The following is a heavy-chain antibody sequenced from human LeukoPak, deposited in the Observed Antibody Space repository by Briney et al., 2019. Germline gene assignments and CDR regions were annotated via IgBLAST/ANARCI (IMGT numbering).Heavy chain of an antibody. CDR1: GYTFTSHY. Sequence: ASVEVSCRASGYTFTSHYMHWVRQAPGQGLEWMGIINPSAGSTSYPQKFQGRVTMTRDTSTSTVYMELSSLRSEDTAVYYCAAPGASGFVGNFWSGPLDFWGQGTLVTVSS. CDR2: INPSAGST. CDR3: AAPGASGFVGNFWSGPLDF. J-gene: IGHJ4*02. D-gene: IGHD3-3*01. V-gene: IGHV1-46*01.